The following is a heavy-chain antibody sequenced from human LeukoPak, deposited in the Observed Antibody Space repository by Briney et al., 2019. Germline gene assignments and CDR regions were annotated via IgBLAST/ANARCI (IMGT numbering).Heavy chain of an antibody. Sequence: GGSLRLSCAASGFTFSNYWMSWVRQAPGKGLEWVSAISGSGGSTYYADSVKGRFTSSRDNSKNTLYLQMNSLRAEDTAVYYCARDYYDSSGYYPWGYWGQGTLVTVSS. CDR2: ISGSGGST. V-gene: IGHV3-23*01. J-gene: IGHJ4*02. D-gene: IGHD3-22*01. CDR3: ARDYYDSSGYYPWGY. CDR1: GFTFSNYW.